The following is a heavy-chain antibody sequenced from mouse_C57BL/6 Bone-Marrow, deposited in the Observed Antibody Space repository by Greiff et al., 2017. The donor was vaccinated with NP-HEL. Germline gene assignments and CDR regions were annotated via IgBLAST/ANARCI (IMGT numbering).Heavy chain of an antibody. J-gene: IGHJ4*01. Sequence: EVHLVESGPGLAKPSQTLSLTCSVTGYSITSDYWNWIRKFPGNKLEYMGYISYSGSTYYNPSLKSRISITRDTSKNQYYLQLNSVTTEDTDTYYGARSPLWLRRNYYAMDYWGQGTSVTVSS. D-gene: IGHD2-2*01. V-gene: IGHV3-8*01. CDR2: ISYSGST. CDR3: ARSPLWLRRNYYAMDY. CDR1: GYSITSDY.